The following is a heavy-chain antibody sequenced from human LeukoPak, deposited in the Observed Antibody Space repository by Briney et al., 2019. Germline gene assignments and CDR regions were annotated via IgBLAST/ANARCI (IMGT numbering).Heavy chain of an antibody. D-gene: IGHD2-8*01. J-gene: IGHJ4*02. V-gene: IGHV4-59*01. Sequence: SETLSLTCTVSGGSISSCYWSWIRQPPGKGLEWIGYIYYSGSTNYNPSLKSRVTISVDTSKNQFSLKLSSVTAADTAVYYCARGKRAGPQLMDYWGQGTLVTVSS. CDR1: GGSISSCY. CDR2: IYYSGST. CDR3: ARGKRAGPQLMDY.